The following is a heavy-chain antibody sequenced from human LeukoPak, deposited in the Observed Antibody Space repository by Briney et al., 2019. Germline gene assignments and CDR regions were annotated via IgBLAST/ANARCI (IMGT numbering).Heavy chain of an antibody. CDR3: ARDHGYDSSGYYFNWFDP. V-gene: IGHV4-34*01. J-gene: IGHJ5*02. CDR2: INHSGGT. D-gene: IGHD3-22*01. CDR1: GGSFTNYY. Sequence: PSETLSLTCAVYGGSFTNYYWSWIRQSPGKGLEWIGDINHSGGTNYNSSLKSRVTISVDTSKKQFSLRLSSVTAADTAVYYCARDHGYDSSGYYFNWFDPWGQGTLVTVSS.